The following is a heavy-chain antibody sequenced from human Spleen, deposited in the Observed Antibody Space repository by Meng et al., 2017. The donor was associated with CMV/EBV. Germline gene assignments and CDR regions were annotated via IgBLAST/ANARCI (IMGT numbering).Heavy chain of an antibody. CDR3: ARVGFLDGFDP. CDR1: GGSISSSSYY. D-gene: IGHD3/OR15-3a*01. Sequence: GSLRLSCTVSGGSISSSSYYWGWIRQPPGKGLEWIGSIYYSGSTYYNPSLKSRVTISVDTSKNHFSLKLRSVTAADTAVYYCARVGFLDGFDPWGQGTLVTVSS. V-gene: IGHV4-39*07. CDR2: IYYSGST. J-gene: IGHJ5*02.